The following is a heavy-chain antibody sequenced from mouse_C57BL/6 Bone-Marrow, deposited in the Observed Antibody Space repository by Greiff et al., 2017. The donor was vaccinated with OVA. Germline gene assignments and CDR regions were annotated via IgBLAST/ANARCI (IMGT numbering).Heavy chain of an antibody. D-gene: IGHD2-10*01. CDR2: IRSKSNNYAT. CDR1: GFSFNPYA. J-gene: IGHJ3*01. V-gene: IGHV10-1*01. Sequence: EVMLVESGGGLVQPTGSLKLSCAASGFSFNPYAMNWVRQAPGKGLEWVARIRSKSNNYATYYADSVKDRFTISRDDSESMLYLQMNNLKTEDTAMYYCVRAGLPQFAYWGQGTLVTVSA. CDR3: VRAGLPQFAY.